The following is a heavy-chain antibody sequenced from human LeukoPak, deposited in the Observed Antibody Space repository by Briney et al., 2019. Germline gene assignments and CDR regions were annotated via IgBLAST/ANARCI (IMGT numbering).Heavy chain of an antibody. V-gene: IGHV3-30*02. CDR2: IRYDGSNK. CDR3: VKVIGSEQNQNCSSTSCYTQDLDWFDP. J-gene: IGHJ5*02. CDR1: GFTFSSYD. Sequence: GGSLRLSCAASGFTFSSYDMHWVRQAPGKGLEWVAFIRYDGSNKYYADSVKGRFTISRDNSKNTLYLQMNSLRAEDTAVYYCVKVIGSEQNQNCSSTSCYTQDLDWFDPWGQGTLVTVSS. D-gene: IGHD2-2*02.